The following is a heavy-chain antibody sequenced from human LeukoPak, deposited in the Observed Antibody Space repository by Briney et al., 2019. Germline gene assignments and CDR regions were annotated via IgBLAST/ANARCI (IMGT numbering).Heavy chain of an antibody. CDR2: IKQDGSEK. CDR3: ARGPSGYHNT. J-gene: IGHJ4*02. CDR1: RFTFSSYW. V-gene: IGHV3-7*01. Sequence: GGSLRLSCAASRFTFSSYWMNWVRQAPGKGLEWVANIKQDGSEKYYVDSVKGRFTISRDNAKNSLYLQMNSLRAEDTAVYYCARGPSGYHNTGGQGTLVTVSS. D-gene: IGHD5-12*01.